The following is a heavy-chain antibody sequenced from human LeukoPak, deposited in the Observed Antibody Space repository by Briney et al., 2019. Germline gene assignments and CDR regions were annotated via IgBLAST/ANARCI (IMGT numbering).Heavy chain of an antibody. CDR3: ASRGGIVGATYTKWSDY. Sequence: GGSLRLSCAASGFTFSSYGMHWVRQAPGKGLEWVAVISYDGSNKYYADSVKGRFTISRDNSKNTLYLQMNSLRAEDTAVYYCASRGGIVGATYTKWSDYWGQGTLVTVSS. CDR2: ISYDGSNK. CDR1: GFTFSSYG. D-gene: IGHD1-26*01. V-gene: IGHV3-30*03. J-gene: IGHJ4*02.